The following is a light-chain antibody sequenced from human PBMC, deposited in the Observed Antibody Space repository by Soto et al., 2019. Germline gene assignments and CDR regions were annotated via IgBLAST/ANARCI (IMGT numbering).Light chain of an antibody. J-gene: IGKJ5*01. V-gene: IGKV3D-20*02. CDR1: QSVSNNY. Sequence: IVLTQSPGTLSLSPGERATLSCRASQSVSNNYLAWYQQKPGQAPRLLIYGASNRATGIPDRFSGSGSGTDFTLTISRLEPEDFAVYYCQQRSNWLPITFGQGTRLEI. CDR2: GAS. CDR3: QQRSNWLPIT.